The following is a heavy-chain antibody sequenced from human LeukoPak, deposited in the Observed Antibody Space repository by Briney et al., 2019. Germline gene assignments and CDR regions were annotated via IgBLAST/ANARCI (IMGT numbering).Heavy chain of an antibody. CDR2: ISSSGST. D-gene: IGHD3-22*01. J-gene: IGHJ5*02. Sequence: SETLSLTCTVSDDSISSYYLSWIRQPPGKGLEWIGYISSSGSTNYNPSLKSRVTMSVDTSKNQFSLKLNSVTAADTAVYYCVRSRDSSGYRNNWFEPWGQGTLVAVSS. CDR1: DDSISSYY. CDR3: VRSRDSSGYRNNWFEP. V-gene: IGHV4-59*01.